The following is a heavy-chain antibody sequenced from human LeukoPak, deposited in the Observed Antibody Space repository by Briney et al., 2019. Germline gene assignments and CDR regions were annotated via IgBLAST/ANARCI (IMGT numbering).Heavy chain of an antibody. Sequence: GALRLSCAASGFTFSSYSMNWVRQAPGKGLEWVSFMSGSSNYIYYADSVKGRFTISRDNAKNSLYLQMNRLRAEDTAVYYCARVGSTWSYFDYWGQGTLVTVSS. CDR3: ARVGSTWSYFDY. CDR1: GFTFSSYS. CDR2: MSGSSNYI. J-gene: IGHJ4*02. D-gene: IGHD6-13*01. V-gene: IGHV3-21*01.